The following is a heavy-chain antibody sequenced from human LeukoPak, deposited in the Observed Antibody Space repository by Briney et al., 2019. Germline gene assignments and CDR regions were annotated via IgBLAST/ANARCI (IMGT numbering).Heavy chain of an antibody. CDR1: GGSISSSSYY. CDR2: IYYSGST. Sequence: PSETLSLTCTVSGGSISSSSYYWGWIRQPPGKGLEWIGSIYYSGSTYYNPSLKSRVTISVDTSKNQFSLKLSSVTAADTAVYYCARRYSRIESGYIVVVPAARQGFDYWGQGTLVTVSS. D-gene: IGHD2-2*01. V-gene: IGHV4-39*01. J-gene: IGHJ4*02. CDR3: ARRYSRIESGYIVVVPAARQGFDY.